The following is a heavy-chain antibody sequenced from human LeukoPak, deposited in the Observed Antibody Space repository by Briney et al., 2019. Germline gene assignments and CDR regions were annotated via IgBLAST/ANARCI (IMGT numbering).Heavy chain of an antibody. CDR2: IRSNTYGGTT. D-gene: IGHD3-22*01. Sequence: GGSLRLSCTASGFTFGDYAMTWIRQAPGKGLEWVGFIRSNTYGGTTEYAASVQGRFTISRDDSNNVAFLQMNSLKTDDTGVYYCARTPRVRVVIRLLDSWGQGTLVTVSS. CDR1: GFTFGDYA. J-gene: IGHJ5*01. CDR3: ARTPRVRVVIRLLDS. V-gene: IGHV3-49*03.